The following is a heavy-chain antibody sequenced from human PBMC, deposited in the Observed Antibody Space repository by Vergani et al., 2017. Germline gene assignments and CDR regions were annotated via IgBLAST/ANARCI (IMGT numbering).Heavy chain of an antibody. Sequence: QVQLQESGPGLVKPSETLSLTCTVSGGSVSSGSYYWSWIRQPPGKGLEWIGYIYYSGSTNYNPSLKSRVTISVDTSKKQFSLKLSSVTAADTAVYYCARGGIYGDYVNFDYWGQGTLVTVSS. CDR3: ARGGIYGDYVNFDY. CDR2: IYYSGST. V-gene: IGHV4-61*01. D-gene: IGHD4-17*01. J-gene: IGHJ4*02. CDR1: GGSVSSGSYY.